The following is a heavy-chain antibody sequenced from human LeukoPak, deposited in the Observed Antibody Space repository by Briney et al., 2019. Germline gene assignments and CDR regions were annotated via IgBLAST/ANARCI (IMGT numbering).Heavy chain of an antibody. CDR3: TTDSPALLWFGEFNLPDFDY. CDR2: IKSKTDGGTT. CDR1: GFTFDDYG. D-gene: IGHD3-10*01. Sequence: PGGSLRLSCTASGFTFDDYGMSWVRQAPGKGLEWVGRIKSKTDGGTTDYAAPVKGRFTISRDDSKNTLYLQMNSLKTEDTAVYYCTTDSPALLWFGEFNLPDFDYWGQGTLVTVSS. V-gene: IGHV3-15*01. J-gene: IGHJ4*02.